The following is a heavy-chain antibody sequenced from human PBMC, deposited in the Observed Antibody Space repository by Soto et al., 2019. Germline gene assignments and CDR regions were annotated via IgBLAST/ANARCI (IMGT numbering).Heavy chain of an antibody. CDR2: IAHDGSNA. CDR1: GFTFRNHA. J-gene: IGHJ6*02. CDR3: ARGEREDILVVVGARPGEYGTDI. V-gene: IGHV3-30-3*01. D-gene: IGHD2-15*01. Sequence: QVQLVESGGGVVQPGGSLRLSCAASGFTFRNHAMHWVRQAPGKGLECLAVIAHDGSNAFYRDSVKGRFTVSRDNSKNTLYLYMNSLRSEDTGVDYCARGEREDILVVVGARPGEYGTDIWGQGTTVIVSS.